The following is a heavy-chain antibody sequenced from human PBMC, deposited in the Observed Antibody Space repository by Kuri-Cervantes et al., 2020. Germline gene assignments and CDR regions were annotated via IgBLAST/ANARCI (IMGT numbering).Heavy chain of an antibody. D-gene: IGHD3-22*01. J-gene: IGHJ4*02. CDR3: AKDATSVIVVVNFDS. V-gene: IGHV3-43D*04. Sequence: GGSLRLSCAASGFTFSSYDMHWVRQATGKGLEWVSLISWDGGSTYYADSVKGRFTISRDNSKNSLYLQMNNLRADDTAVYYCAKDATSVIVVVNFDSRGQGTLVTVSS. CDR2: ISWDGGST. CDR1: GFTFSSYD.